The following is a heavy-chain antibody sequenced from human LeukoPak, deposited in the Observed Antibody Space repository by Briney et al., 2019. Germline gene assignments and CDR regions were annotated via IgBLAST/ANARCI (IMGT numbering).Heavy chain of an antibody. CDR1: GFTFSSFA. D-gene: IGHD6-19*01. Sequence: PGGSLRLSCAASGFTFSSFAMGWVRQAPGKGLEWVSAINGNGDRADYADSVKGRFSISRDNSKKTLHLQMNSLRVEDTAVYYCGTGVEVAGGRWGQGTLVTVSS. J-gene: IGHJ4*02. V-gene: IGHV3-23*01. CDR3: GTGVEVAGGR. CDR2: INGNGDRA.